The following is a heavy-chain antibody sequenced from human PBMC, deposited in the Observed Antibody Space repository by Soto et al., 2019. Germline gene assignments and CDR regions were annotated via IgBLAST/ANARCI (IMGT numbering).Heavy chain of an antibody. CDR3: ARDGFFRLHRDCCYGMDV. V-gene: IGHV1-24*01. CDR2: FDPEDGET. D-gene: IGHD2-21*02. J-gene: IGHJ6*02. Sequence: GASVKVSCKVSGYTLTELSMHWVRQAPGKGLEWMGGFDPEDGETIYAQKFQGRVTMTEDTSTDTAYMELSSLRSEDTAVYYCARDGFFRLHRDCCYGMDVWGQGTTVTVS. CDR1: GYTLTELS.